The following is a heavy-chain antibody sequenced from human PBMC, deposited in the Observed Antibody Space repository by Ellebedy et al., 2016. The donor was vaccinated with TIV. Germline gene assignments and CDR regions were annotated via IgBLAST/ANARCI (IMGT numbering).Heavy chain of an antibody. V-gene: IGHV3-23*01. CDR3: AKGLGARGDF. CDR1: GFLFSDYS. D-gene: IGHD2-21*01. Sequence: GESLKISCLTSGFLFSDYSMSWVRQAPGKGLEWVSSIDHSGVDADYADSVKGRITISRDDSKSTLHLQLQRLRVEDTAIYFCAKGLGARGDFWGQGTLVTVSS. J-gene: IGHJ4*02. CDR2: IDHSGVDA.